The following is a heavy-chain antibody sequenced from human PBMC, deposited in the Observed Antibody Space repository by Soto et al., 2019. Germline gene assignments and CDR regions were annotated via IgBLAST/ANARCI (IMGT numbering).Heavy chain of an antibody. V-gene: IGHV3-64*01. Sequence: GGSLRLSCAASGFSFSSYAMHWVRQAPGKGLEYVSAISSNGGSTDYANSVKGRFTISRDNSKNTLYLQMGSLRAEDMAVYYCARGGRASEFDYGGQGTLLTVP. J-gene: IGHJ4*02. CDR1: GFSFSSYA. CDR2: ISSNGGST. D-gene: IGHD3-16*01. CDR3: ARGGRASEFDY.